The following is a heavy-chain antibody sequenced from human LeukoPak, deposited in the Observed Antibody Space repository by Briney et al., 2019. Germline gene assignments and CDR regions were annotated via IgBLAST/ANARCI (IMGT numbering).Heavy chain of an antibody. CDR1: GGSISSYY. D-gene: IGHD3-10*01. Sequence: SETLSLTCTVSGGSISSYYWSWIRQPPGKGLEWIGYIYYSGSTNYNPSLKSRVTISVDTSKNQFSLKLSSVTAADTAVYYCARQQDRLWLKYYFDYWGQGTLVTVSS. CDR2: IYYSGST. J-gene: IGHJ4*02. CDR3: ARQQDRLWLKYYFDY. V-gene: IGHV4-59*08.